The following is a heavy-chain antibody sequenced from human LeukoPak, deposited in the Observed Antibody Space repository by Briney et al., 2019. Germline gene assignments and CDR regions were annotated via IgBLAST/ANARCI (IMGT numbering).Heavy chain of an antibody. CDR2: ISSSSSTI. J-gene: IGHJ6*02. CDR3: ARVGYSRGSSWYVGYYYGMDV. Sequence: GGSLRLSCAASGFTFSSYSMNWVRQAPGKGLEWVSYISSSSSTIYYADSVKGRFTISRDNAKNSLYLQMNSLRAEDTAVYYCARVGYSRGSSWYVGYYYGMDVWSQGTTVTVSS. CDR1: GFTFSSYS. V-gene: IGHV3-48*01. D-gene: IGHD6-13*01.